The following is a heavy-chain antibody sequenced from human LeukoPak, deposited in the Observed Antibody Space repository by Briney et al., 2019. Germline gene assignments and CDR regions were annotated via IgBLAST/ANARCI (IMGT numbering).Heavy chain of an antibody. CDR2: MSPNSGDT. V-gene: IGHV1-8*01. D-gene: IGHD1-7*01. J-gene: IGHJ5*02. CDR1: GCTFTSYD. CDR3: ARDTPYITGTTYNWFDP. Sequence: ASVKVSCKASGCTFTSYDFNWVRQATGQRPEWMGWMSPNSGDTGYAQKFQDRVTMTRNTSISTAYMELSSLRSDDTAVYYCARDTPYITGTTYNWFDPWGQGTLVTVSS.